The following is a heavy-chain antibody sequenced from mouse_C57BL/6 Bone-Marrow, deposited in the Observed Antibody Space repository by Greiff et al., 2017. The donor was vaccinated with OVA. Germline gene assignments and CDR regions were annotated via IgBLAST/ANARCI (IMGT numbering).Heavy chain of an antibody. CDR2: IDPENGDT. Sequence: EVKLEESGAELVRPGASVKLSCTASGFNIKDDYMHWVKQRPEQGLEWIGWIDPENGDTEYASKFQGKATITADTSSNTAYLQLSSLTSEDTAVYYCTTGWLGAYWGQGTLVTVSA. J-gene: IGHJ3*01. D-gene: IGHD2-3*01. CDR3: TTGWLGAY. CDR1: GFNIKDDY. V-gene: IGHV14-4*01.